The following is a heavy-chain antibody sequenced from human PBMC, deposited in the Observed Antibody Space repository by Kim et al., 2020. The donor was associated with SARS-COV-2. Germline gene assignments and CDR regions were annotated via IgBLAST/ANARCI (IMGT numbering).Heavy chain of an antibody. J-gene: IGHJ4*02. CDR3: AKARQLLVDY. CDR2: IYSGGSST. CDR1: GFTFSSYA. V-gene: IGHV3-23*03. D-gene: IGHD2-2*01. Sequence: GGSLRLSCAASGFTFSSYAMSWVRQAPGKGLEWVSVIYSGGSSTYYADSVKGRFTISRDNSKNTLYLQMNSLRAEDTAVYYCAKARQLLVDYWGQGTLVTVSS.